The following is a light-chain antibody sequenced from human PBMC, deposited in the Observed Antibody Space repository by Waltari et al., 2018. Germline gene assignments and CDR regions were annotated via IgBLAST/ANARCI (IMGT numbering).Light chain of an antibody. Sequence: EIVLTQSPATLSLSPGERATLSCRASQSVSSSLAWYQQKPGQAPRLLIYEASNRATGVPARFSGSGSGTDFTLTISSLEPEDFAVYYCQQRSNWPGFTFGPGTKVDIK. CDR3: QQRSNWPGFT. V-gene: IGKV3-11*01. J-gene: IGKJ3*01. CDR1: QSVSSS. CDR2: EAS.